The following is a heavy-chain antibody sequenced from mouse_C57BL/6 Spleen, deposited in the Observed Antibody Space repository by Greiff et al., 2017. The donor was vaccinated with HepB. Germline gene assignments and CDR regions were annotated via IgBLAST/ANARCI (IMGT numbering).Heavy chain of an antibody. J-gene: IGHJ4*01. Sequence: QVQLQQSGAELVKPGASVKLSCKASGYTFTSYWMHWVKQRPGRGLEWIGRIDPNSGGTKYNEKFKSKATLTVDKPSSTAYMQLSSLTSEDSAVYYCARSGTVVATKGGAMDYWGQGTSVTVSS. D-gene: IGHD1-1*01. V-gene: IGHV1-72*01. CDR2: IDPNSGGT. CDR3: ARSGTVVATKGGAMDY. CDR1: GYTFTSYW.